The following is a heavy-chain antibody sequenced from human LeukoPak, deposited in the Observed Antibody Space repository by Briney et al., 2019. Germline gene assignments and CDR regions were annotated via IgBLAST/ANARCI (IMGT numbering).Heavy chain of an antibody. D-gene: IGHD3-10*01. CDR1: GGTFSSYA. CDR3: ARVFTMVRGVIPYYYYGMDV. V-gene: IGHV1-69*01. Sequence: SVKVSCKASGGTFSSYAISWVRQAPGQGLEWMGGIIPIFGTATYAQKFQGRVTITADESTSTAYMELSSLRSEDTAVYYCARVFTMVRGVIPYYYYGMDVWGKGTTVTVSS. CDR2: IIPIFGTA. J-gene: IGHJ6*04.